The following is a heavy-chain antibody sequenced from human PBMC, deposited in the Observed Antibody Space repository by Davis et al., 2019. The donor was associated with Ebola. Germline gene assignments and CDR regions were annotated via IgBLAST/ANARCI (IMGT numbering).Heavy chain of an antibody. CDR2: IKQDGSEK. J-gene: IGHJ3*01. D-gene: IGHD5-24*01. CDR1: GFTFSDYP. Sequence: GESLKISCAASGFTFSDYPMTWIRQSSGKGLEWVANIKQDGSEKYYVDSVKGRFTISRDNAKNSLYLQMNSLRAEDTAVYYCAREGSRWLQTLWGQGTMVTVSS. CDR3: AREGSRWLQTL. V-gene: IGHV3-7*01.